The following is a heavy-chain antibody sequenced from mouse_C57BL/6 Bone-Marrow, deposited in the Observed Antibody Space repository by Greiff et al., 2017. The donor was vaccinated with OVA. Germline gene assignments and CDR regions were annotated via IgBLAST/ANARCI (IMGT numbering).Heavy chain of an antibody. CDR1: GYTFTSYW. CDR2: IYPGSGST. D-gene: IGHD1-1*01. V-gene: IGHV1-55*01. J-gene: IGHJ2*01. CDR3: ARVHYYGSSYPYYCDY. Sequence: QVQLQQPGAELVKPGASVKMSCKASGYTFTSYWITWVKQRPGQGLEWIGDIYPGSGSTNYNAKFKSKATLTVDTSSSTAYMQLSSLTSEDSAVYYCARVHYYGSSYPYYCDYWGQGTTLTVSS.